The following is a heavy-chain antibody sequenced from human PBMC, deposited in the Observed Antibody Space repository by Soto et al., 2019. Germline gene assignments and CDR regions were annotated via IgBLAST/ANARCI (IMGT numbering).Heavy chain of an antibody. V-gene: IGHV1-18*01. J-gene: IGHJ5*02. CDR1: GYTFTSFG. D-gene: IGHD6-19*01. CDR3: ARGDRHSSCWYCDP. Sequence: ASVKVSCKASGYTFTSFGISWVRQAPGQGLEWMGWISAYNGNTNYAQKLQGRATMTTDTSTSTAYMELRSLRSDDTAVYYCARGDRHSSCWYCDPWGQGTLVTVSS. CDR2: ISAYNGNT.